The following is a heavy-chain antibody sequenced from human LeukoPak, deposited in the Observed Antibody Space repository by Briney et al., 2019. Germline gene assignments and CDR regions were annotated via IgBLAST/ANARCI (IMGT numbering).Heavy chain of an antibody. V-gene: IGHV4-59*01. Sequence: PSETLSLTCTVSGGSISNYYWSWIRQPPGKGLEWIGYIYYSGSTNYNPSLKSRVTISVDTSKNQFSLKLSSVTAADTAVYYCARDSAYFQHWGQGTLVTVSS. CDR1: GGSISNYY. J-gene: IGHJ1*01. CDR2: IYYSGST. CDR3: ARDSAYFQH.